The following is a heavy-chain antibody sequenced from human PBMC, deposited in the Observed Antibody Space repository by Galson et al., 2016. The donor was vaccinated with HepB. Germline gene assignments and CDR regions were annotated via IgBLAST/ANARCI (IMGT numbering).Heavy chain of an antibody. Sequence: SLRLSCAVSGFTLSGHALHWVRQAPGKGLEWVAIIWYDGSNKYYADPVKERFTISRDTSKNTLYLQMNSLRVEDTAVYYCARDLGSSWRSGSFDFWGQGSLVTVSS. D-gene: IGHD6-13*01. J-gene: IGHJ4*02. V-gene: IGHV3-33*01. CDR3: ARDLGSSWRSGSFDF. CDR2: IWYDGSNK. CDR1: GFTLSGHA.